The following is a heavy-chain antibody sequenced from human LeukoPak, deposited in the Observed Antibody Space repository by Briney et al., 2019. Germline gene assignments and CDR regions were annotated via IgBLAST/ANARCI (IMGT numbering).Heavy chain of an antibody. CDR2: IYPGDSDT. Sequence: GESLKISCKGSGYSFTSYWIGWVRQMPGKGLEWMGIIYPGDSDTRYSPSLQGQVTISADKSISTAYLQWSSLKASDTAMYYCARHSMAIAAANYYYYMDVWGKGTTVTVSS. CDR1: GYSFTSYW. D-gene: IGHD6-13*01. V-gene: IGHV5-51*01. J-gene: IGHJ6*03. CDR3: ARHSMAIAAANYYYYMDV.